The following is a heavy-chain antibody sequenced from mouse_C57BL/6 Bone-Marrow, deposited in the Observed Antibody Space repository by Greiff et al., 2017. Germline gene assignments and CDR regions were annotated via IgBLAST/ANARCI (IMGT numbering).Heavy chain of an antibody. V-gene: IGHV1-58*01. CDR2: INSGNGYT. CDR1: GYTFTSYG. D-gene: IGHD4-1*01. Sequence: EVKLQESGAELVRPGSSVKMSCKTSGYTFTSYGINWVKQRPGQGLEWIGYINSGNGYTEYTEKVKGKATLTSDTSSSTSYMQLSSLTSEDAAMYFCARWNWVDYWGQGTTLTVSS. CDR3: ARWNWVDY. J-gene: IGHJ2*01.